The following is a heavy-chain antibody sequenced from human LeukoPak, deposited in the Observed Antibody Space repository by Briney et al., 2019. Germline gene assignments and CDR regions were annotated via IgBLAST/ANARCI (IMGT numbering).Heavy chain of an antibody. J-gene: IGHJ4*02. V-gene: IGHV3-23*01. Sequence: GGSLRLSCGASGFTFTTYAMTWVRQAPGKGLEWVSSITGSGGSTYYGDSVKGRFTISRDNSRNTLYLQMNSLRAEDTAVYYCAKGDGSGWYFDYWGQGTLVTVSS. D-gene: IGHD6-19*01. CDR2: ITGSGGST. CDR3: AKGDGSGWYFDY. CDR1: GFTFTTYA.